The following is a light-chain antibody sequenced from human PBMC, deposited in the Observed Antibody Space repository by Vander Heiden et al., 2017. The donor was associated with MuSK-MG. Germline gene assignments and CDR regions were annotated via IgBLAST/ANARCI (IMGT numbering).Light chain of an antibody. CDR2: AAS. V-gene: IGKV1-27*01. CDR1: QGISNY. CDR3: QKYNSAPRIT. Sequence: DIQMTQSPSSLSASVGDRVTITCRASQGISNYLAWYQQKPGKVPKLLIYAASTWQAGVPSRFSGSGYGKDFTLTISSQQLEDVASYYCQKYNSAPRITFGQGTRLDIK. J-gene: IGKJ5*01.